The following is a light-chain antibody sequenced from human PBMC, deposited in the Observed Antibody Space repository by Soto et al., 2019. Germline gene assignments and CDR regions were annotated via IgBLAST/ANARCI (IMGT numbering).Light chain of an antibody. CDR3: QQRSSWPLT. Sequence: EIVLTQSPATLSLSPGERATLSCRASQSVSSYLAWYQQKPGQAPRLLIYDASNRATGIPGRFSGSGSGTDFTLTISSLEPEDCAVYYCQQRSSWPLTFGGGTKVEIK. V-gene: IGKV3-11*01. CDR2: DAS. J-gene: IGKJ4*01. CDR1: QSVSSY.